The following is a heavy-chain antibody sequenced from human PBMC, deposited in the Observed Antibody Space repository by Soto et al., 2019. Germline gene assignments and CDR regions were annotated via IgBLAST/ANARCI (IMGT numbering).Heavy chain of an antibody. V-gene: IGHV1-69*01. CDR1: GGTFSSYA. D-gene: IGHD2-15*01. CDR2: IIPIFGTA. Sequence: QVQLVQSGAEVKKPGSSVKVSCKASGGTFSSYAISWVRQAPGQGLEWMGGIIPIFGTANYAQKFQGRVTITADESTSTAYMELSSVRSEDRAVYYCASSGCSGGSCYPEFDDWGQGTLVTVSS. CDR3: ASSGCSGGSCYPEFDD. J-gene: IGHJ4*02.